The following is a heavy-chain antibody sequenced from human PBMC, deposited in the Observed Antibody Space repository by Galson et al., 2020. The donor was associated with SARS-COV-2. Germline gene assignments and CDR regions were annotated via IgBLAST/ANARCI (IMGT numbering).Heavy chain of an antibody. CDR2: IKQDGSEK. CDR1: GFTFSNYE. V-gene: IGHV3-7*01. CDR3: ARDMYSSGWEYYYYYGMDV. Sequence: GESLKISCAASGFTFSNYEMNWVRQAPGKGLEWVANIKQDGSEKYYVDSVKGRFTISRDNAKNSLYLQMNSLRAEDTAVYYCARDMYSSGWEYYYYYGMDVWGQGTTVTVSS. J-gene: IGHJ6*02. D-gene: IGHD6-19*01.